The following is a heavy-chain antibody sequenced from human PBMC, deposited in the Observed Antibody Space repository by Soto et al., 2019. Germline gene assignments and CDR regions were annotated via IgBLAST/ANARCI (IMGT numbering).Heavy chain of an antibody. J-gene: IGHJ4*02. CDR2: VSGSGGST. CDR3: AKDPRYYYDSSGYYPYYFDC. V-gene: IGHV3-23*01. D-gene: IGHD3-22*01. Sequence: PGGSLRLSCAASGFTFSSYAMSGVRQAPGKGLEWVSAVSGSGGSTYYADSVKGRFTISRDNSKNTLYLQMDSLRAEDTAVYYCAKDPRYYYDSSGYYPYYFDCWGQGTLVTVSS. CDR1: GFTFSSYA.